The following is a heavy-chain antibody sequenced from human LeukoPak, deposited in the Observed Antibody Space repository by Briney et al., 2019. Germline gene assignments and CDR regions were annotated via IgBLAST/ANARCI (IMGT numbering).Heavy chain of an antibody. J-gene: IGHJ4*02. D-gene: IGHD5-24*01. V-gene: IGHV1-2*02. Sequence: ASVKVSCKASGYTFTGYYMHWVRQAPGQGLEWMGWINPNSGGTNYAQKLQGRVTMTTDTSTSTAYMELRSLRSDDTAVYYCARALGLEMATILDYWGQGTLVTVSS. CDR3: ARALGLEMATILDY. CDR1: GYTFTGYY. CDR2: INPNSGGT.